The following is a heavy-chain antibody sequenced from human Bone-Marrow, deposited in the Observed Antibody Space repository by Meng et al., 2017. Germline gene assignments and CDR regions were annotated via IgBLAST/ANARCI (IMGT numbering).Heavy chain of an antibody. CDR2: INYSGRT. D-gene: IGHD2-21*02. V-gene: IGHV4-59*01. Sequence: QVQLQESGPGLVTPSETLSLTCTVAGGSISTYYGSWTRQAPEQGLEWIGYINYSGRTNYIPSLRSRATISVDPSKNQFSLNLRYVTAADTAVYYCARGPSHGGSYSDYWGQGTLVTVSS. CDR3: ARGPSHGGSYSDY. J-gene: IGHJ4*02. CDR1: GGSISTYY.